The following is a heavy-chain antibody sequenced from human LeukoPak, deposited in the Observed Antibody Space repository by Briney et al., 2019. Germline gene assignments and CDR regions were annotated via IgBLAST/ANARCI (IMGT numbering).Heavy chain of an antibody. D-gene: IGHD4-17*01. J-gene: IGHJ4*02. CDR3: ARGDYGDYAPFDY. V-gene: IGHV4-59*11. Sequence: SETLSLTCTVSADSISGHYWSWIRQPPGKGLEWIGYIYYSGSTNYNPSLKSRVTISVDTSKNQFSLKLSSVTAADTAVYYCARGDYGDYAPFDYWGQGTLVTVSS. CDR2: IYYSGST. CDR1: ADSISGHY.